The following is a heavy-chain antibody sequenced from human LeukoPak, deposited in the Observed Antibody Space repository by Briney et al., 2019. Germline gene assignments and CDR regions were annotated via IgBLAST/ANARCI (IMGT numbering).Heavy chain of an antibody. CDR2: IYYSGST. D-gene: IGHD3-10*01. Sequence: SETLSLTCTVSGGSISSSSYYWGWIRQPPGKGLEWIGSIYYSGSTNYNPSLKSRVTISVDTSKNQFSLKLSSVTAADTAVYYCARDRYYDSGSYYNWGQGTLVTVSS. V-gene: IGHV4-39*07. J-gene: IGHJ4*02. CDR3: ARDRYYDSGSYYN. CDR1: GGSISSSSYY.